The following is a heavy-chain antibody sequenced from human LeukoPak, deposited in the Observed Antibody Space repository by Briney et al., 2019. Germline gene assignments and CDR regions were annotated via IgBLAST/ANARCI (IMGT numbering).Heavy chain of an antibody. CDR3: ASASSHRIAAGGDY. J-gene: IGHJ4*02. D-gene: IGHD6-13*01. CDR2: INSDGSSR. V-gene: IGHV3-74*01. CDR1: GFTFSNYW. Sequence: GGSLRLSCAASGFTFSNYWMHWVRQAPGKGLVWASRINSDGSSRNYADSVKGRFTISRDNAKNTLYLQMNSLRAEDTAVYYCASASSHRIAAGGDYWGQGTLVTVSS.